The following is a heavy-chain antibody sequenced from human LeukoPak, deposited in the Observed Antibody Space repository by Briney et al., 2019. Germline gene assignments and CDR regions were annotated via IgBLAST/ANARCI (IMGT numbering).Heavy chain of an antibody. CDR2: ISAYSGNT. D-gene: IGHD5-24*01. CDR3: ARAGVEMATYYYYAMDV. CDR1: GFTFTSYG. Sequence: GASLKVSFKASGFTFTSYGFSWVRHAPGQGLEWIGRISAYSGNTNFAQKLQGRVTMTTDTSTSTAYMELRSLRSDATDVYYCARAGVEMATYYYYAMDVWGQGSTVTVSS. V-gene: IGHV1-18*04. J-gene: IGHJ6*02.